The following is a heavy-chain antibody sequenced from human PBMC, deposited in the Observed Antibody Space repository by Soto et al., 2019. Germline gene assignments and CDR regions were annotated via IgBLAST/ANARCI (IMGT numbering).Heavy chain of an antibody. CDR2: IYYSGST. CDR3: ARVYSSGWYYFDY. J-gene: IGHJ4*02. V-gene: IGHV4-59*01. Sequence: PSETLSLTCTVSGGSISSYYCSWIRQPPGKGLEWIGYIYYSGSTNYNPSLKSRVTISVDTSRNQFSLKLSSVTAADTAVYYCARVYSSGWYYFDYWGQGTLVTVSS. D-gene: IGHD6-19*01. CDR1: GGSISSYY.